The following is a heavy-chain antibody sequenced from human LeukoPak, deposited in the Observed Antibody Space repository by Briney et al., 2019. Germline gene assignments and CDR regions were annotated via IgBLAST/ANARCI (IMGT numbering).Heavy chain of an antibody. CDR1: GFTFSSYS. D-gene: IGHD3-10*01. CDR2: ISSSSSYM. V-gene: IGHV3-21*01. J-gene: IGHJ4*02. Sequence: GGSLRLSCAASGFTFSSYSMNWVRQAPGKGLEWVSSISSSSSYMYYADSVKGRFTISRDNAKNSLYLQMNSLRAEDTAVYYCARTVYGSGSYYNADYWGQGTLVTVSS. CDR3: ARTVYGSGSYYNADY.